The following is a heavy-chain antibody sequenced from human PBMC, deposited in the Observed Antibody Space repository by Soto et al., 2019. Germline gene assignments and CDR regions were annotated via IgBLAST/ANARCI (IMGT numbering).Heavy chain of an antibody. V-gene: IGHV3-21*01. CDR1: GFTFSSYS. CDR2: ISGSSSYI. J-gene: IGHJ6*02. CDR3: ARAIITMVRGVSRRSEWTEYYGMDV. D-gene: IGHD3-10*01. Sequence: EVQLVESGGGLFKPGGSLRLSCAASGFTFSSYSMNWVRQAPGKGLEWVSSISGSSSYIYYADSVKGRFTISRDNAKNSLYLQMNSLRAEDTAVYYCARAIITMVRGVSRRSEWTEYYGMDVWGQGTTVTVSS.